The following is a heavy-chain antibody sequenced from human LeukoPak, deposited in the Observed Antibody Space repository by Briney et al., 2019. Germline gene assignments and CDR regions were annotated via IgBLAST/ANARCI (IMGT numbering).Heavy chain of an antibody. V-gene: IGHV1-2*04. CDR2: IYSDSGDT. J-gene: IGHJ4*02. D-gene: IGHD2-15*01. CDR3: ARSAGSAFFDY. CDR1: GYTFTGFY. Sequence: ASVKVSCKASGYTFTGFYIHWVRQAPGQGLEWMGWIYSDSGDTNYAQKFQGCVTMTRDTSINTAYMELSRVTSDDTAVYYCARSAGSAFFDYWGQGTLVTVTS.